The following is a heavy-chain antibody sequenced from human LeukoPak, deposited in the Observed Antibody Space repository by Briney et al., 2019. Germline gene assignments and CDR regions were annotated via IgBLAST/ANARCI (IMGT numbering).Heavy chain of an antibody. Sequence: GGSLRLSCAASGFTFSSYWMSWVRQAPGKGLEWVSYISSSSKTIYYADSVKGRFTISRDNAKNSLYLQMNSLRAEDTAVYYCATCSSISCSRGNWFDPWGQGTLVTVSS. V-gene: IGHV3-48*01. CDR3: ATCSSISCSRGNWFDP. CDR1: GFTFSSYW. D-gene: IGHD2-2*01. CDR2: ISSSSKTI. J-gene: IGHJ5*02.